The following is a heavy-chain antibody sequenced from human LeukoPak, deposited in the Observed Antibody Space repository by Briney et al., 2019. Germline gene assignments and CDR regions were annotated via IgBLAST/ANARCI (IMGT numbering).Heavy chain of an antibody. CDR3: ARGPPDGYDFWSGHKYDFDY. Sequence: SETLSLTCTVSGGSISSYYWSWIRQPPGKGLEWIGYIYYSGSTNYNPSLKSRVTISVDTSKNQFSLKLSSVTAADTAVYYCARGPPDGYDFWSGHKYDFDYWGQGTLVTVSS. CDR1: GGSISSYY. D-gene: IGHD3-3*01. CDR2: IYYSGST. J-gene: IGHJ4*02. V-gene: IGHV4-59*01.